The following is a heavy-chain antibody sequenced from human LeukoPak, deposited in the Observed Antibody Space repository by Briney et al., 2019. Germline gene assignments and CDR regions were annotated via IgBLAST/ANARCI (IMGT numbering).Heavy chain of an antibody. V-gene: IGHV3-48*02. J-gene: IGHJ4*02. Sequence: PGGSLRLSCAASGFTFSSYSMNWVRQAPGKGLEWVSYISSSSSTIYYADSVKGRFTISRDNAKNSLYLQMNSLRDEDMAVYYCARDLRYDSSGYPDYWGQGTLVTVSS. CDR2: ISSSSSTI. D-gene: IGHD3-22*01. CDR3: ARDLRYDSSGYPDY. CDR1: GFTFSSYS.